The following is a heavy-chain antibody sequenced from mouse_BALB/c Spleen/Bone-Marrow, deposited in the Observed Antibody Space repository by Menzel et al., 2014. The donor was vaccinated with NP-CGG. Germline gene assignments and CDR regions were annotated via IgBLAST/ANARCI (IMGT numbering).Heavy chain of an antibody. D-gene: IGHD2-3*01. Sequence: EVQGVESGGGLVKPGGSLKLSCAASGFTFSSYTMSWVRQTPEKRLEWVATISSGGSYTYYPDSVKGRFTISRDNAKNTLYLQMSSLKSEDTAMYYCTRDLYDGYYYYAMDYWGQGTSVTVSS. J-gene: IGHJ4*01. CDR2: ISSGGSYT. V-gene: IGHV5-6-4*01. CDR1: GFTFSSYT. CDR3: TRDLYDGYYYYAMDY.